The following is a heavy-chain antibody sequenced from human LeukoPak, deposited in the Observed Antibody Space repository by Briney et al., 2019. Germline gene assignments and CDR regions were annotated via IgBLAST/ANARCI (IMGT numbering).Heavy chain of an antibody. Sequence: ASVKVSCKASGYTLTNYNISWVRQAPGQGLEWMGWINTYKGDTLYAQKLKGRVTMTADTSTNTAYMELRSLRFDDTAVYYCAREFGHCYGDNCFYFFDTWGQGFRVTVSS. CDR1: GYTLTNYN. CDR2: INTYKGDT. V-gene: IGHV1-18*01. CDR3: AREFGHCYGDNCFYFFDT. J-gene: IGHJ4*02. D-gene: IGHD4-23*01.